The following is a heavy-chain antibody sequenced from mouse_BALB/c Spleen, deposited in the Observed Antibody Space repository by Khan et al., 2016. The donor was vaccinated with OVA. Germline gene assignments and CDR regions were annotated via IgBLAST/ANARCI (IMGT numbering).Heavy chain of an antibody. J-gene: IGHJ3*01. CDR3: VKHPSSSSWFTY. CDR1: GYTFTNYW. CDR2: INPSTDYT. D-gene: IGHD2-10*02. Sequence: QIQLVQSGAELAKPGASVKMSCKASGYTFTNYWMHWVKQRPGQGLEWIGYINPSTDYTEYNQKFKDKATLTAEKSSSTAYMQLTSLTSDDSSIYFCVKHPSSSSWFTYWGQGTLVTVSA. V-gene: IGHV1-7*01.